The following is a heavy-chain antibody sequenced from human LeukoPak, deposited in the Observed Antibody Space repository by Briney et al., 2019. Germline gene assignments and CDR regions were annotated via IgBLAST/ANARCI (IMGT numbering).Heavy chain of an antibody. CDR3: ARRFDY. CDR1: GFTFSTFA. CDR2: IFPSGGEI. Sequence: GGSLRLSCAASGFTFSTFAMIWVRQPPGKGLEWVSSIFPSGGEIHYADSVKGRFTISRDNSKNTLYLQMNSLRAEDTAVYYCARRFDYWGPGTLVTVSS. V-gene: IGHV3-23*01. J-gene: IGHJ4*02.